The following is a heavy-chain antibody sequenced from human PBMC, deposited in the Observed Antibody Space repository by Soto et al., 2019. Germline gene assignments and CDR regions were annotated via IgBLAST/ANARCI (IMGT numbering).Heavy chain of an antibody. CDR3: TTDSYSTIIIVRFDY. D-gene: IGHD3-22*01. Sequence: GGSLRLSCAAPGFTFTNAWVNLVRPAPGKGLEWVGRIKSKTDGGTTDYAEPVKGRFAISRDDSNNMLYLQMNSLKIEDTAVYYCTTDSYSTIIIVRFDYWGHGTLVTVSS. CDR1: GFTFTNAW. J-gene: IGHJ4*01. CDR2: IKSKTDGGTT. V-gene: IGHV3-15*07.